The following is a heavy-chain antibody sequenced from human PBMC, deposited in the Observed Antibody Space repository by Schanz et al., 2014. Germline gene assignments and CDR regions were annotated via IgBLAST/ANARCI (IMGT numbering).Heavy chain of an antibody. D-gene: IGHD3-10*01. V-gene: IGHV3-23*01. CDR1: GFTFSSYA. CDR3: ARAPPLVRGIAGWFGP. CDR2: ISGGGGGYR. J-gene: IGHJ5*02. Sequence: EVQLLESGGGLVQPGGSLRLSCAVSGFTFSSYAMSWVRQAPGKGLEWVSTISGGGGGYRPYAASVKGRFTISRANSKTTLSLQRTRRRPADPALYYCARAPPLVRGIAGWFGPWGQGSLVTVSS.